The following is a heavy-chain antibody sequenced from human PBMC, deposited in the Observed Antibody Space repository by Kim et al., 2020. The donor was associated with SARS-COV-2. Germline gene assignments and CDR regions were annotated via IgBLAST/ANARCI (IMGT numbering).Heavy chain of an antibody. J-gene: IGHJ2*01. V-gene: IGHV4-31*03. CDR1: GGSISSGGYY. D-gene: IGHD3-22*01. CDR3: ARGIGDYYDSSGHVHVWYFDL. CDR2: IYYSGST. Sequence: SETLSLTCTVSGGSISSGGYYWSWIRQHPGKGLEWIGYIYYSGSTYYNPSLKSRVTISVDTSKNQFSLKLSSVTAADTAVYYCARGIGDYYDSSGHVHVWYFDLWGRGTLVTVSS.